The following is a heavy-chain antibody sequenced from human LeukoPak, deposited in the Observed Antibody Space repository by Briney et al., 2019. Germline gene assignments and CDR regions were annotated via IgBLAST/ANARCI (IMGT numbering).Heavy chain of an antibody. D-gene: IGHD3-22*01. CDR3: ARGPRAHYYYDSSGYAH. J-gene: IGHJ4*02. CDR1: GGSISSYY. CDR2: IYTSGST. V-gene: IGHV4-4*07. Sequence: PSETLSLTCTVSGGSISSYYWSWIRQPAGKGLEWIGRIYTSGSTNYNPSLKSRVTMSVDTSKNQFSLKLSSVTAADTAVYYCARGPRAHYYYDSSGYAHWGQGTLVTVSS.